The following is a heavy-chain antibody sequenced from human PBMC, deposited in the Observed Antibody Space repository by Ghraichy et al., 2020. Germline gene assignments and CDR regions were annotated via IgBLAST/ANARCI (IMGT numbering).Heavy chain of an antibody. D-gene: IGHD3-3*01. Sequence: GGSLRLSCTASGFTFGDYAFSWFRQAPGKGPEWVGFIRSKVYDGTTEYAASVKGRFTISRDDSKSIAYLQMNSLKTEDTAVYYCTRVVFPKTYWSGYSPFDYWGQGTLVTVSS. V-gene: IGHV3-49*03. CDR1: GFTFGDYA. CDR2: IRSKVYDGTT. J-gene: IGHJ4*02. CDR3: TRVVFPKTYWSGYSPFDY.